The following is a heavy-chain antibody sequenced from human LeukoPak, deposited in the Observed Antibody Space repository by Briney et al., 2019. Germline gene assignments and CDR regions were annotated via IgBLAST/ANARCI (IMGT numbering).Heavy chain of an antibody. CDR2: ISGSGGST. CDR3: AKGRRLFDY. Sequence: GGSLRLSCAASGFTVSSNYMSWVRQAPGKGLEWVSAISGSGGSTYYADSVKGRFTISRDNSKNTLYLQMNSLRAEDTAVYYCAKGRRLFDYWGQGTLVTVSS. J-gene: IGHJ4*02. V-gene: IGHV3-23*01. CDR1: GFTVSSNY.